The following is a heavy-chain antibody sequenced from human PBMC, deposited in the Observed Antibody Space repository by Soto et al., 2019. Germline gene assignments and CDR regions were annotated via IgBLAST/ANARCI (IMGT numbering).Heavy chain of an antibody. V-gene: IGHV3-30*18. Sequence: QVQLVESGGGVVQPGRSLRLSCTASGFTFINYGIHWVRQAPGKGLEWVAVTSHDGSSKYYADSVKGRFTISRDNSKNTVYLQINSRRTVDTALYYCAKGCVRGSDLCGSCGQGTLVTVSS. CDR2: TSHDGSSK. J-gene: IGHJ5*02. CDR1: GFTFINYG. CDR3: AKGCVRGSDLCGS. D-gene: IGHD5-12*01.